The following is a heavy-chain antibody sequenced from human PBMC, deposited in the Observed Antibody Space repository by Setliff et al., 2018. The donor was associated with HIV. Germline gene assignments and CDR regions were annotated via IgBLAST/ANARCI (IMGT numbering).Heavy chain of an antibody. CDR3: ARDCSSTSCPGSFNYYYYYYYMDV. J-gene: IGHJ6*03. Sequence: ASVKVSCKASGYTFTSYYMHWVRQAPGQGLEWMGTINPSGGSTSYAQKSQGRVTMTRDTSTSTVYMELSSLRSEDTAVYYCARDCSSTSCPGSFNYYYYYYYMDVWGKGTTVTVSS. CDR2: INPSGGST. D-gene: IGHD2-2*01. V-gene: IGHV1-46*03. CDR1: GYTFTSYY.